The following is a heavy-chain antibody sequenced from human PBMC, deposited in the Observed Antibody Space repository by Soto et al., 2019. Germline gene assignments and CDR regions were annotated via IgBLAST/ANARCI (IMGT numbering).Heavy chain of an antibody. V-gene: IGHV3-48*04. J-gene: IGHJ4*02. CDR2: ISSSSSTI. D-gene: IGHD1-1*01. CDR1: GFTFSSYS. Sequence: GGSLRLSCAASGFTFSSYSMNWVRQAPGKGLEWVSYISSSSSTIYYADSVKGRFTISRDNAKNSLYLQMNSLRAEDTAVYYCARDMENPPFSFDYWGQGTLVTVSS. CDR3: ARDMENPPFSFDY.